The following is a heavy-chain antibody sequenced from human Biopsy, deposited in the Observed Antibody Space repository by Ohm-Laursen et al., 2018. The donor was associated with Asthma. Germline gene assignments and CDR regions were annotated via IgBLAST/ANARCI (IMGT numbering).Heavy chain of an antibody. D-gene: IGHD1-26*01. J-gene: IGHJ4*02. CDR3: AKELFPGWELRRGPDS. Sequence: SLRLSCAASGFSFSNFGMHWVRQAPGKGLEWVAVISFDGSNGDYADSVKGRFTISRDNSKNTLFLEMNSLRPEDTAVYYCAKELFPGWELRRGPDSWGRGTLVTVSS. CDR2: ISFDGSNG. V-gene: IGHV3-30*18. CDR1: GFSFSNFG.